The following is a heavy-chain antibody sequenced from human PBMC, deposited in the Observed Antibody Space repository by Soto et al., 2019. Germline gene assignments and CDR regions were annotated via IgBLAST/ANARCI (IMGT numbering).Heavy chain of an antibody. V-gene: IGHV4-34*01. CDR2: IDHSGST. CDR1: GGSFSGYY. CDR3: ARDKITGLFDY. J-gene: IGHJ4*02. D-gene: IGHD2-8*02. Sequence: SETLSLTCAVYGGSFSGYYWTWIRQPPGTGLEWIGEIDHSGSTTYNPSLKSRVTISVDTSNNQISLKLTSVTAADTAVYYCARDKITGLFDYWGQGTLVPVSS.